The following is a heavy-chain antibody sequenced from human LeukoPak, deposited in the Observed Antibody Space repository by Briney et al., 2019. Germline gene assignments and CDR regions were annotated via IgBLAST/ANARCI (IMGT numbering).Heavy chain of an antibody. CDR2: LYSTGST. D-gene: IGHD2-2*01. CDR1: GFTFSSYA. V-gene: IGHV3-66*02. CDR3: ASPPVSRPAFYYMDV. J-gene: IGHJ6*03. Sequence: PGGSLRLSCAASGFTFSSYAMSWVRKAPGKGLQWVSVLYSTGSTYYADSVRGRFTISRDSSKNSLYLQMNSLRAEDTAVYYCASPPVSRPAFYYMDVWGKGTTVTVPS.